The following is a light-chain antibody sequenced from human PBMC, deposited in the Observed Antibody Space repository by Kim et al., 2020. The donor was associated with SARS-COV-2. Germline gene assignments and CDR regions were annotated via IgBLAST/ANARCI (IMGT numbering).Light chain of an antibody. Sequence: ASAGDRVTITCRASQGISNYLAWYQQKPGKVPKLLIFASSALQSGVPSRFSGSGSGTDFTLTISSLQPEDVATFYCQKYNSAPLTFGGGTKVDSK. J-gene: IGKJ4*01. CDR3: QKYNSAPLT. CDR2: ASS. CDR1: QGISNY. V-gene: IGKV1-27*01.